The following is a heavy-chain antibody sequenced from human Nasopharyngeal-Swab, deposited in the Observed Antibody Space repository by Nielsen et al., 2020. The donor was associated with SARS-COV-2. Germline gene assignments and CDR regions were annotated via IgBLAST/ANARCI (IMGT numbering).Heavy chain of an antibody. CDR2: ISYDGSNK. J-gene: IGHJ5*02. CDR3: ARDTRGYSGYGWFDP. Sequence: GESLKISCAASGFTFSSYAMHWVRQAPGKGLEWVAVISYDGSNKYYADSVKDRFTISRDNSKNTLYLQMNSLRAEDTAVYYCARDTRGYSGYGWFDPWGQGTLVTVSS. CDR1: GFTFSSYA. V-gene: IGHV3-30-3*01. D-gene: IGHD5-12*01.